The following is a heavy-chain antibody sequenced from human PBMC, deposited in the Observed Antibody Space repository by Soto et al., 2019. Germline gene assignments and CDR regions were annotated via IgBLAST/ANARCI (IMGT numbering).Heavy chain of an antibody. V-gene: IGHV4-59*01. D-gene: IGHD3-16*02. CDR1: GGSISSYY. CDR3: ATQSYRGPDY. Sequence: QVQLQESGPGRVKPSETLSLSCTVSGGSISSYYWSWIRQPPGKGLEWIGYISSSGRTRYNSSLKSRVTLSVDNSKNQISLKFNAVTAADTAMYYCATQSYRGPDYWGHGTLVTVSS. J-gene: IGHJ4*01. CDR2: ISSSGRT.